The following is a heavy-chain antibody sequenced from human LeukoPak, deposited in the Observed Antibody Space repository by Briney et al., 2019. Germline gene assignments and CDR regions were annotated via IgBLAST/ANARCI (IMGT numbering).Heavy chain of an antibody. CDR3: ARGGGEYSSSPDLYP. Sequence: ASVKVSCKASGYTFTNYYMHWVRQAPGQGLEWMGIINPSGGSTSYAQKFQGRVTMTRDTSTSTVYMELSSLRSEDTAVYYCARGGGEYSSSPDLYPWGQGTLVTVSS. CDR1: GYTFTNYY. V-gene: IGHV1-46*03. CDR2: INPSGGST. J-gene: IGHJ4*02. D-gene: IGHD6-6*01.